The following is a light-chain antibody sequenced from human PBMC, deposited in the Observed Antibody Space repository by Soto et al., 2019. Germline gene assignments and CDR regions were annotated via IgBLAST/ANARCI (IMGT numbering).Light chain of an antibody. CDR3: QQSYSTPWT. CDR2: AAS. J-gene: IGKJ1*01. V-gene: IGKV1-39*01. Sequence: DIQMTQSPSSLSASVGDRVTIPCRASQSISHYLSWYQQIPGKAPKLLIYAASTLRSGVSSRFSGSGSGTDFTLTISSLQPGDFATYYCQQSYSTPWTFGQGTKVEIK. CDR1: QSISHY.